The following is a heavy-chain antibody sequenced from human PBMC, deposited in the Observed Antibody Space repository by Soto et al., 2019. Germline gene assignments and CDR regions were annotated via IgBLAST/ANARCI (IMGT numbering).Heavy chain of an antibody. D-gene: IGHD6-19*01. V-gene: IGHV3-9*01. J-gene: IGHJ5*02. CDR1: GFTFDDYA. Sequence: GGSLRLSCAASGFTFDDYAMHWVRQAPGKGLEWVSGISWNSGSIGYADSVKGRFTISRDNAKNSLYLQMNSLRAEDTALYYCAKALSSSGWYWFDPWGQGTLVTVSS. CDR2: ISWNSGSI. CDR3: AKALSSSGWYWFDP.